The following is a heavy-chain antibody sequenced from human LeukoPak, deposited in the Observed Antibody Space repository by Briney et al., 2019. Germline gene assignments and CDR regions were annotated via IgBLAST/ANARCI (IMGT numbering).Heavy chain of an antibody. Sequence: GRSLRLSCAASGFTFSSYGMHWVRQAPGKGLEWVAVISYDGSNKYYADSVKGRFTISRDNSKNTLYLQMSSLRAEDTAVYYCAKDQAYSGYDSGYWGQGTLVTVSS. J-gene: IGHJ4*02. CDR2: ISYDGSNK. CDR1: GFTFSSYG. D-gene: IGHD5-12*01. V-gene: IGHV3-30*18. CDR3: AKDQAYSGYDSGY.